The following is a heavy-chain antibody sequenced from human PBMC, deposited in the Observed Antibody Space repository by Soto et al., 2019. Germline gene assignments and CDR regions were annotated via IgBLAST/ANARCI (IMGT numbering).Heavy chain of an antibody. D-gene: IGHD4-17*01. Sequence: SETLSLTCTVSGGSIRDYFWTWIRQPPGKGLEWIGYIYYSGRTNYNPSLKSRVSISVDTSKNHFSLQLRSVTAADTAVYYCARVGGDDFGDSGGFDYWGPGTMVTVYS. CDR1: GGSIRDYF. J-gene: IGHJ4*02. CDR3: ARVGGDDFGDSGGFDY. CDR2: IYYSGRT. V-gene: IGHV4-59*01.